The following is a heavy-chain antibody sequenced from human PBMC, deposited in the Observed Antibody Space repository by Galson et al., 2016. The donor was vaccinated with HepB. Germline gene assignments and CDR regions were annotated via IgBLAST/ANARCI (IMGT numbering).Heavy chain of an antibody. D-gene: IGHD3-16*01. J-gene: IGHJ4*02. CDR2: IIPIFGTP. V-gene: IGHV1-69*13. CDR3: ARGPLKGALDFDY. CDR1: GDTFSTYA. Sequence: SVKVSCKASGDTFSTYAINWVRQAPGQGLEWMGGIIPIFGTPNYAQRFQGRVTITADASTSTAYMELSSLGSEDTAVYYCARGPLKGALDFDYWGQGTLVAVSS.